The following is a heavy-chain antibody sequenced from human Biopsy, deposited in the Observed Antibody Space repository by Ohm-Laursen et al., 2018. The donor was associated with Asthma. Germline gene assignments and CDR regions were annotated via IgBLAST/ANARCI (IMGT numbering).Heavy chain of an antibody. CDR1: PGSINDYY. D-gene: IGHD6-13*01. V-gene: IGHV4-59*07. J-gene: IGHJ4*02. Sequence: SDTLSLTCTVSPGSINDYYWNWIRPFPGKGLEWIGYVHSTGSTRFNPSLKSRLTISVDTSVDRVSLKLTSVTAADTAVYYRARATSTWSQSGPHYFDHWGQGTLVTVSS. CDR2: VHSTGST. CDR3: ARATSTWSQSGPHYFDH.